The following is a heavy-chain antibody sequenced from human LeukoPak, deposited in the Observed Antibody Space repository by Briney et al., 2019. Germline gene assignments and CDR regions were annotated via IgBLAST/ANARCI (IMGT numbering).Heavy chain of an antibody. V-gene: IGHV3-11*01. J-gene: IGHJ3*02. CDR3: ARYFSSSWYREAFDI. Sequence: GGSLRLSCAASGFTFSDYYMSWIRQAPGKGLEWVSYISSSGSTIYYADSVKGRFTISRDNAKNSLYLQMNSLRAEDTAVYYCARYFSSSWYREAFDIWGQGTMVTVSS. CDR1: GFTFSDYY. D-gene: IGHD6-13*01. CDR2: ISSSGSTI.